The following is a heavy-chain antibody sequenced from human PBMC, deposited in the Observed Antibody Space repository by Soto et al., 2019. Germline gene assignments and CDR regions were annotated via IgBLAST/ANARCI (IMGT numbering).Heavy chain of an antibody. J-gene: IGHJ4*02. CDR1: GFTFSSYW. Sequence: ESGGGLVQPGGSLRLSCAASGFTFSSYWMSWVRQAPGKGLEWVANIKEDGSEKYLVDSVKGRFTISRDNAKNSLFLQMNSLRAEDTAVYYCARGIAARPAPCDYWGQGTLVTVSS. D-gene: IGHD6-6*01. CDR2: IKEDGSEK. CDR3: ARGIAARPAPCDY. V-gene: IGHV3-7*01.